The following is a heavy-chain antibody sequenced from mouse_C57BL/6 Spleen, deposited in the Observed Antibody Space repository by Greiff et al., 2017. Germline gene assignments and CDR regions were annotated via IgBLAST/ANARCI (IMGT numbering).Heavy chain of an antibody. CDR3: ARGNYGSSPLDY. CDR2: INPGSGGT. CDR1: GYAFTNYL. Sequence: VKVVESGAELVRPGTSVKVSCKASGYAFTNYLIEWVKQRPGQGLEWIGVINPGSGGTNYNEKFKGKATLTADKSSSTAYMQLSSLTSEDSAVYFCARGNYGSSPLDYWGQGTTLTVSS. D-gene: IGHD1-1*01. J-gene: IGHJ2*01. V-gene: IGHV1-54*01.